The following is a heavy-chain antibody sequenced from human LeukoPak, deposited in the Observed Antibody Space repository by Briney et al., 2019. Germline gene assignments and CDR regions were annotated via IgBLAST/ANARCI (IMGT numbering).Heavy chain of an antibody. V-gene: IGHV1-2*02. CDR3: VRVIGFGDQAFDI. CDR1: GYTFTSYD. D-gene: IGHD3-10*01. CDR2: INPNSGGT. Sequence: ASVKVSCKASGYTFTSYDINWVRQAPGQGLEWMGWINPNSGGTNYAQKFQGRVTMTRDTSISTAYMELSRLRSDDTAVYYCVRVIGFGDQAFDIWGQGTMVTVSS. J-gene: IGHJ3*02.